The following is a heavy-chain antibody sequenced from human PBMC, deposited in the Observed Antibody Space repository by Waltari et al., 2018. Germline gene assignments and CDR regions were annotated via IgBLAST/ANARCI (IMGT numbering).Heavy chain of an antibody. CDR3: ASWQREIVVY. V-gene: IGHV3-72*01. CDR1: GFTISDHY. D-gene: IGHD3-22*01. Sequence: EVQLVESGGGLVQPGGSLRLSCAVSGFTISDHYMDWVRQAPGKGLEWVGRTRNSYTTEYAASVKGRFTISRDDSRNSVYLQMNSLKSEDMAVYYCASWQREIVVYWGQGTLVTVSS. CDR2: TRNSYTT. J-gene: IGHJ4*02.